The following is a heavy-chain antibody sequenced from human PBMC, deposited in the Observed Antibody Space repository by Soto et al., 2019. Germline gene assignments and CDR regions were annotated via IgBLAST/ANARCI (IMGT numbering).Heavy chain of an antibody. CDR1: RFTFNSYW. Sequence: HGWSLRLACAACRFTFNSYWMSWVRQAPGKGLEWVANIKQDGSEKYYVDSVKGRFTISRDNAKNSLYLQMNSLRAVDTAVYYCARVPPTMIDRYWGQGTLVTVSS. J-gene: IGHJ4*02. D-gene: IGHD3-22*01. CDR3: ARVPPTMIDRY. CDR2: IKQDGSEK. V-gene: IGHV3-7*01.